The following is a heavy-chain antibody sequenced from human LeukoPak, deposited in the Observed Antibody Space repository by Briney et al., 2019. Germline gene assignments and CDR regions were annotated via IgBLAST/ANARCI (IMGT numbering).Heavy chain of an antibody. V-gene: IGHV3-23*01. CDR3: AKARYSGSYYYFDY. D-gene: IGHD1-26*01. J-gene: IGHJ4*02. Sequence: PGGSLRLSCAASGFTFSGYAMSWVRQAPGKGLEWVSAISGSGGSTYYADSVKGRFTISRDNSKNTLYLQMNSLRAEDTAVYYCAKARYSGSYYYFDYWGQGTLVTVSS. CDR2: ISGSGGST. CDR1: GFTFSGYA.